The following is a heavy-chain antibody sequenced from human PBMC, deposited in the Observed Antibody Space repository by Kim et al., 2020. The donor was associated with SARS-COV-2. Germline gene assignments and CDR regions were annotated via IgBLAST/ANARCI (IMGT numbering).Heavy chain of an antibody. Sequence: SETLSLTCAVYGGSFSGYYWSWIRQPPGKGLEWIGEINHSGSTNYNPSLKSRVTISVDTSKNQFSLKLSSVTAADTAVYYCARLRRGGLAYGNWFDPWGQGTLVTVSS. J-gene: IGHJ5*02. V-gene: IGHV4-34*01. CDR3: ARLRRGGLAYGNWFDP. CDR1: GGSFSGYY. D-gene: IGHD2-15*01. CDR2: INHSGST.